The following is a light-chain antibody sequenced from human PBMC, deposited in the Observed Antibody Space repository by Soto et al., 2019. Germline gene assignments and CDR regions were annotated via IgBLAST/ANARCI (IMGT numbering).Light chain of an antibody. CDR2: EVS. CDR3: SSYGVSSSYV. Sequence: QSALTQPASVSGSPGQSITISCTGTSSDVGSYNLVSWYQQHPGKAPKLMIYEVSNRPTGVSNRFSGSKSANTASLTISGLQAEDEAEYYCSSYGVSSSYVFGGGTKLTVL. V-gene: IGLV2-23*02. J-gene: IGLJ1*01. CDR1: SSDVGSYNL.